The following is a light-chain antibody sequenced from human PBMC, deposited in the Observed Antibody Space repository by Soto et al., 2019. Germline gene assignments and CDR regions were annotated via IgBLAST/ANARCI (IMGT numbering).Light chain of an antibody. Sequence: QSALTQPASGSGSPGRSITTSSTETRITVGGYNHVSWYQQHPGKAPKLMIYDVTDRPSGVSNRFSGSKSGNTASLAISGLQAEDEADYYCNSYTSTNTLVFGGGTKLTVL. CDR1: RITVGGYNH. V-gene: IGLV2-14*03. CDR2: DVT. J-gene: IGLJ2*01. CDR3: NSYTSTNTLV.